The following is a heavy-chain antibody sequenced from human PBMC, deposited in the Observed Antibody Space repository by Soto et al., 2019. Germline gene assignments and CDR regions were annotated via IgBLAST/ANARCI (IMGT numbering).Heavy chain of an antibody. CDR1: GFTFSSYG. V-gene: IGHV3-33*01. J-gene: IGHJ4*02. Sequence: PGGSLRLSCAASGFTFSSYGMHWVRQAPGKGLEWVAVIWYDGSNKYYADSVKGRFTISRDNSKNTLYLQMNSLRAEDTAVYYCARDAYYDSSGDPFNWGQGTLVTVSS. D-gene: IGHD3-22*01. CDR3: ARDAYYDSSGDPFN. CDR2: IWYDGSNK.